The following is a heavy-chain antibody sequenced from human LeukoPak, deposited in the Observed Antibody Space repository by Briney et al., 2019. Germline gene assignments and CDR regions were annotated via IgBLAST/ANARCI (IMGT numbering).Heavy chain of an antibody. D-gene: IGHD5-18*01. CDR1: GYRFTNYW. CDR2: IYPGDSDT. J-gene: IGHJ4*02. Sequence: GESLKTSCKGSGYRFTNYWIAGVRPIPGKGLEWLGIIYPGDSDTRYSPSFQGQVTSSADKSISTAYLQWNSLKASDTAMYYCARRHKRGAYSYGVDYWGQGTLVTVSS. V-gene: IGHV5-51*01. CDR3: ARRHKRGAYSYGVDY.